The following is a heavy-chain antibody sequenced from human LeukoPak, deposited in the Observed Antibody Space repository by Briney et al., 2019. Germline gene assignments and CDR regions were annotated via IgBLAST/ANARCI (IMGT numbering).Heavy chain of an antibody. CDR1: GGSISSYY. Sequence: IPSETLSLTCTVSGGSISSYYWNWIRQPPGKGLEWIGYIYSSGTTNYNPSLRGRVSMSVDTSKNQFSLKLSSVTAADTAVYYCARTWGSGWYYFDYWGQGTLVTVSS. V-gene: IGHV4-59*12. J-gene: IGHJ4*02. D-gene: IGHD6-19*01. CDR2: IYSSGTT. CDR3: ARTWGSGWYYFDY.